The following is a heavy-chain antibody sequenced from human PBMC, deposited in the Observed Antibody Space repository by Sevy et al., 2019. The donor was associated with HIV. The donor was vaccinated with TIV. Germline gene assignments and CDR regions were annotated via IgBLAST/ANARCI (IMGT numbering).Heavy chain of an antibody. CDR1: GDSITRYF. D-gene: IGHD3-3*01. CDR3: ARDYRRDFWSGYSNYFDP. Sequence: SETLSLTCTVSGDSITRYFWSWIRQPPGKGLEWIGYMYHSGRTNYNPPLKRRFSLSIDTSKNEFSLTLSSVTAADTAVYYCARDYRRDFWSGYSNYFDPWGPGILVTVSS. J-gene: IGHJ5*02. CDR2: MYHSGRT. V-gene: IGHV4-59*01.